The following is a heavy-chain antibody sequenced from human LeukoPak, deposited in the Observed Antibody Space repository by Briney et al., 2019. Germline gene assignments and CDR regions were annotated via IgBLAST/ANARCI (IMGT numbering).Heavy chain of an antibody. CDR3: TRFDDILPGYYPDFDY. CDR1: GFTVSGSA. V-gene: IGHV3-73*01. Sequence: GGSLRFSCAASGFTVSGSAMHWVREASGKGLERGGRIRSQANNYATAYAASVKGRFTICRDDSKNTAYLQMNSLKSEDTAVYYCTRFDDILPGYYPDFDYWGQGTLVTVSS. CDR2: IRSQANNYAT. D-gene: IGHD3-9*01. J-gene: IGHJ4*02.